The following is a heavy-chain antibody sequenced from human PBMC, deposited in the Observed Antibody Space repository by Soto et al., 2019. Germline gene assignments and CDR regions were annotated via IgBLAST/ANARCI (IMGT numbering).Heavy chain of an antibody. CDR1: GGSFSGYY. V-gene: IGHV4-34*01. CDR2: INHSGST. J-gene: IGHJ4*02. Sequence: SETLSLTCAVYGGSFSGYYWSWIRQPPGKGLEWIGEINHSGSTNYNPSLKSRVTISVDTSKNQFSLKLSSVTAADTAVYYCARGRRHHFDYWGRGTLVTVSS. CDR3: ARGRRHHFDY.